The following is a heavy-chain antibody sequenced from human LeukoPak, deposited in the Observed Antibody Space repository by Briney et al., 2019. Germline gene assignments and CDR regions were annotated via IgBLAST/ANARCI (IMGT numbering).Heavy chain of an antibody. CDR3: ARALHPIRGSYQYSFDY. CDR1: GGSISDYY. CDR2: IYFSGST. V-gene: IGHV4-59*01. Sequence: LETLSLTCTVSGGSISDYYWSWSRQPPGKGLEWSGYIYFSGSTNYNPSLKSRLTISVDTSNNQFSLKLSSVTAADTAVYYCARALHPIRGSYQYSFDYWGQGALVTVSS. J-gene: IGHJ4*02. D-gene: IGHD3-16*02.